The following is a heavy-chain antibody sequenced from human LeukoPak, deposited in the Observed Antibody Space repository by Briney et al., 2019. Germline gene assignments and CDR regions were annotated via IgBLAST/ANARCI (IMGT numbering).Heavy chain of an antibody. CDR2: IIPIFGTA. Sequence: ASVKVSCKASGGTFSSYATSWVRQAPGQGLEWMGGIIPIFGTANYAQKFQGRVTITTDESTSTAYMELSSLRSEDTAVYYCATGRITIFGVVIKPFDYWGQGTLVTVSS. D-gene: IGHD3-3*01. CDR3: ATGRITIFGVVIKPFDY. CDR1: GGTFSSYA. J-gene: IGHJ4*02. V-gene: IGHV1-69*05.